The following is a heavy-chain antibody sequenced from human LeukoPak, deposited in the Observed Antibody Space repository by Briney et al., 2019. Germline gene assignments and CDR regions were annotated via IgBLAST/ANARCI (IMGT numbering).Heavy chain of an antibody. CDR1: GFTFDNYA. J-gene: IGHJ4*02. CDR2: ISGSGDGT. CDR3: ARVKS. V-gene: IGHV3-23*01. Sequence: GGSLRLSCTASGFTFDNYAMIWVRQASGKGLEWVSVISGSGDGTDSADSVRGRFTISRDNSKNSLYLQMNSLRAEDTAVYYCARVKSWGQGTLVTVSS.